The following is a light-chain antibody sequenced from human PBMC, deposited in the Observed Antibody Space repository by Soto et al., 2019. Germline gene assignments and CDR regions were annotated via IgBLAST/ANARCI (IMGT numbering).Light chain of an antibody. CDR1: QGISSN. V-gene: IGKV1-9*01. Sequence: DIQLTQSPSFLSASVGDRVTITCRASQGISSNLAWYQQKPGKAPKLLIYAASTLQGGVPSRFSGSGSGTEFTLTISSLQSEDFASYYCQQHKDYPLTFGRGTRLEIK. CDR3: QQHKDYPLT. CDR2: AAS. J-gene: IGKJ5*01.